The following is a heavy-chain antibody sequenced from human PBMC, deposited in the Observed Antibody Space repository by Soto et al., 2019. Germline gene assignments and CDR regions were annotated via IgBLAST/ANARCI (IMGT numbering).Heavy chain of an antibody. V-gene: IGHV3-33*06. CDR2: IWCDGSNK. CDR3: AKDCLGELSPNDAFDI. J-gene: IGHJ3*02. D-gene: IGHD3-16*02. CDR1: GFTFSSYG. Sequence: GGSLRLSCAASGFTFSSYGMHWVRQAPGKGLEWVSAIWCDGSNKYYADSVKGRFTISRDNSKNTLYLQMNSLRAEDTAVYYCAKDCLGELSPNDAFDIWGQGTMVTVSS.